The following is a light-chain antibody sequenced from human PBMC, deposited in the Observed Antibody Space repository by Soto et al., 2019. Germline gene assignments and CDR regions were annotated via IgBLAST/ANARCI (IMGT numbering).Light chain of an antibody. CDR3: SSYTSSSTVV. CDR1: SSYVGGYNY. CDR2: EVS. J-gene: IGLJ2*01. Sequence: QSALTQPASVSVSPGQSITISCTGTSSYVGGYNYVSWYQQHPGKAPKLMIYEVSNRPSGVSNRFSGSKSGNTASLTISGLQAEDEADYYCSSYTSSSTVVFGGGTQLTVL. V-gene: IGLV2-14*01.